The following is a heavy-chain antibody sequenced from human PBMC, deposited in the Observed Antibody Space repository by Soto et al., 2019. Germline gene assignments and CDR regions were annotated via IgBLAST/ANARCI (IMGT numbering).Heavy chain of an antibody. Sequence: PGESLKISCKGSGYSFITYWISWVHQMPGKSLEWMARIDPSDSYTNYNPSFQGHVTISADKSTSTAYLQWSSLKAPDTAMYYLASHQSNVVDTAGYFDNWGQGARFTISS. V-gene: IGHV5-10-1*01. CDR3: ASHQSNVVDTAGYFDN. CDR1: GYSFITYW. D-gene: IGHD2-21*02. J-gene: IGHJ4*02. CDR2: IDPSDSYT.